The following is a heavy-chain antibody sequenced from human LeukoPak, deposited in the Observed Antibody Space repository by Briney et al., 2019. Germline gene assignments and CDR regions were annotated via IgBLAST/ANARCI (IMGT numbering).Heavy chain of an antibody. V-gene: IGHV4-59*08. J-gene: IGHJ3*02. CDR1: GDSFRTHY. D-gene: IGHD7-27*01. CDR2: SSYRGTT. Sequence: SEPLSLTCTVSGDSFRTHYWSWFRLSPGQGLEWIGYSSYRGTTKYNPSLWSRVTISADMSKNQFSLKMTFVTDADTALYFCARNWESNAFDMWGQGTMVTVSS. CDR3: ARNWESNAFDM.